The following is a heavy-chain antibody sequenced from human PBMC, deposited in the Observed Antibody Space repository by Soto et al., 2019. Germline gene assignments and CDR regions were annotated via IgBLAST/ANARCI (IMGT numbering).Heavy chain of an antibody. V-gene: IGHV3-23*01. Sequence: EVQLLESGGGLVQPGGSLRLSCAASGFTFSTYSMTWVRQAPGKGLEWVSTIRDSGHSTHYADSVRGRFAISRDNSKNTLFLQMNSLRAEDTAVYYCARVKAQILSSGWYGGDHIRGQGTMVTVSS. CDR1: GFTFSTYS. J-gene: IGHJ3*02. CDR2: IRDSGHST. D-gene: IGHD6-19*01. CDR3: ARVKAQILSSGWYGGDHI.